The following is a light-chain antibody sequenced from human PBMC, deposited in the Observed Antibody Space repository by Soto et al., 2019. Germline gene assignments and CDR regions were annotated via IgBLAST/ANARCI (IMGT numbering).Light chain of an antibody. V-gene: IGKV1-9*01. CDR3: QHLIGYPYT. J-gene: IGKJ2*01. CDR1: QGISSY. Sequence: DIQLTQSPSFLSASVGDRVTITCRASQGISSYLAWYQQKPGKAPKLLIYAASTLQSGVPSRFSGSGSGTEFTLTISSLQPEDFATYYCQHLIGYPYTFGQGTKLEIK. CDR2: AAS.